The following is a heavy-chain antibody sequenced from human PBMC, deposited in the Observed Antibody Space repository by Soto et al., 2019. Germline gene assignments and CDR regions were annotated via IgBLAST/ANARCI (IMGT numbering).Heavy chain of an antibody. D-gene: IGHD3-10*01. CDR2: IYYSGST. CDR3: ARGRMVRGVITGYFDY. Sequence: PSETLSLTCPVSGGSISSGGYYWSWIRQHPGKGLEWIGYIYYSGSTYYNPSLKSRVTISVDTSKNQFSLKLSSVTAADTAVYYCARGRMVRGVITGYFDYWGQGTLVTVSS. V-gene: IGHV4-31*03. J-gene: IGHJ4*02. CDR1: GGSISSGGYY.